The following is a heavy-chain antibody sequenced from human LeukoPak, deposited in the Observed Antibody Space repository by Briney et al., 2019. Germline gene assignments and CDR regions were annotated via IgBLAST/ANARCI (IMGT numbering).Heavy chain of an antibody. D-gene: IGHD3-22*01. V-gene: IGHV3-30-3*01. CDR3: AREGEYSSGYYSLDY. Sequence: PGRSLRLSCAASGFTFSRYAMHWVRQAPGKGLEWVAVISYDGSNKYYADSVKGRFTISRDNSKNTLYLQMNSLRAEDTAVYYCAREGEYSSGYYSLDYWGQGTLVTVSS. J-gene: IGHJ4*02. CDR2: ISYDGSNK. CDR1: GFTFSRYA.